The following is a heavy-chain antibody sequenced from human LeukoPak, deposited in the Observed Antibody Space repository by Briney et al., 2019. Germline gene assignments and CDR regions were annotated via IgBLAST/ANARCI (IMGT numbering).Heavy chain of an antibody. V-gene: IGHV4-59*12. Sequence: SETLSLTCTVSGGSISSYYWSWIRQPPGKGLEWIGYIYYSGSTNYNPSLKSRVTISVDTSKNQFSLKLSSVTAADTAVYYCARGSSGWYPRHDYWGQGTLVTVSS. CDR1: GGSISSYY. CDR3: ARGSSGWYPRHDY. J-gene: IGHJ4*02. CDR2: IYYSGST. D-gene: IGHD6-19*01.